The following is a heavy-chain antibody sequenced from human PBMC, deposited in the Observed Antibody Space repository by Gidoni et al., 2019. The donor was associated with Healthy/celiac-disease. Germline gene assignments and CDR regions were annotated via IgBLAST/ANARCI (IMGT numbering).Heavy chain of an antibody. CDR3: ARDGAPSVLYDYVWGSYRQGAYNWFDP. CDR2: INAGNGNT. CDR1: GYTFTSYA. Sequence: QVQLVQSGAEVKKPGASVKVSCKASGYTFTSYAMHWVRQAPGQRLEWMGWINAGNGNTKYSQKFQGRVTITRDTSASTAYMELSSLRSEDTAVYYCARDGAPSVLYDYVWGSYRQGAYNWFDPWGQGTLVTVSS. J-gene: IGHJ5*02. V-gene: IGHV1-3*01. D-gene: IGHD3-16*02.